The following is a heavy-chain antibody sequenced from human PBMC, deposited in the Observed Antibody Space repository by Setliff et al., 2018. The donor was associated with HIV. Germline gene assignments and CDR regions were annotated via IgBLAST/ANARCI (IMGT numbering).Heavy chain of an antibody. V-gene: IGHV1-69*05. D-gene: IGHD6-6*01. CDR3: ARGSIAAPKHYYYMNV. J-gene: IGHJ6*03. CDR2: IIPMFGTA. Sequence: SVKVSCKTSGGTFSNYAISWVRQAPGQGLEWMGGIIPMFGTANYAQKFQGRVTITTDASTSTAYMELSSLRSEDTAVYYCARGSIAAPKHYYYMNVWGNVTTVTVSS. CDR1: GGTFSNYA.